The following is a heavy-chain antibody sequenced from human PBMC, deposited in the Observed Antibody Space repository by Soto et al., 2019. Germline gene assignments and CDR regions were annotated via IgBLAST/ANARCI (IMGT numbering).Heavy chain of an antibody. Sequence: EVQVVESGGGLVQPGGSLRLSCAASGFSVTNNYMNWVRQAPGKGLEWVSIIDIGGNTYYADSVKDRFTISGDNSRNTLYLNVDSPRAEDTAVYYCARGRGSTGYLGREHYFDYWGQGTLGTVAP. D-gene: IGHD2-2*01. CDR3: ARGRGSTGYLGREHYFDY. CDR1: GFSVTNNY. J-gene: IGHJ4*02. V-gene: IGHV3-66*01. CDR2: IDIGGNT.